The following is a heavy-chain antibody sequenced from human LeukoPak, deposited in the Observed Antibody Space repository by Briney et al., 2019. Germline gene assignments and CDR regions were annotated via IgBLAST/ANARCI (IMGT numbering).Heavy chain of an antibody. J-gene: IGHJ4*02. V-gene: IGHV4-59*01. Sequence: SETLSLTCAVYGGSFSSYYWSWIRQPPGKGLEWIGYIYYSGSTNYNPSLKSRVTISVDTSKNQFSLKLSSVTAADTAVYYCARGRFRYSYGYGYFDYWGQGTLVTVSS. CDR2: IYYSGST. D-gene: IGHD5-18*01. CDR1: GGSFSSYY. CDR3: ARGRFRYSYGYGYFDY.